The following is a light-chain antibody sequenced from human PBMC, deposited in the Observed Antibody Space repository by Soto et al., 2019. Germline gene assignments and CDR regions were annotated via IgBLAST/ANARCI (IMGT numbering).Light chain of an antibody. CDR2: DAS. J-gene: IGKJ5*01. CDR3: HQYNKWPPIT. CDR1: QSISND. V-gene: IGKV3D-15*01. Sequence: EIVMTQSPATLSVSPGERATLSCRASQSISNDLAWYKHKPGQAPRRLIYDASTRATGIPDRVSGSGSGTDFTLTISYLHSEEFAFYHYHQYNKWPPITFGQGTRLEIK.